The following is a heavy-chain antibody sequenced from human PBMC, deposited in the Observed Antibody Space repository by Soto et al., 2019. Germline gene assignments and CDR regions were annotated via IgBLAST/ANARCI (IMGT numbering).Heavy chain of an antibody. CDR1: GYTFTSYG. D-gene: IGHD2-15*01. J-gene: IGHJ4*02. V-gene: IGHV1-18*01. Sequence: ASVKVSCKASGYTFTSYGISWVRQAPGQGLEWMGWISAYNGNTNYAQKLQGRVTMTTDTSTSTAYMELRSLRSDDTAVYYCARWDIVVVVAANTTEAFDYWGQGTLVTSPQ. CDR3: ARWDIVVVVAANTTEAFDY. CDR2: ISAYNGNT.